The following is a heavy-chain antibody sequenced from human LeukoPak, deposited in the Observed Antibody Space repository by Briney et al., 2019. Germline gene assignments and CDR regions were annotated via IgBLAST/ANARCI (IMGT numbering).Heavy chain of an antibody. CDR1: GFTFSSYA. D-gene: IGHD4-17*01. V-gene: IGHV3-23*01. CDR2: ISGSGDNT. J-gene: IGHJ4*02. Sequence: GGSLGLSCAASGFTFSSYAMSWVRQAPGKGLEWVSVISGSGDNTYYADSVKGRLTISRDNSKNTLYLQMNSLRGEDTAVYYCAKHKENYGHSCLDDYWGQGTLVTVSS. CDR3: AKHKENYGHSCLDDY.